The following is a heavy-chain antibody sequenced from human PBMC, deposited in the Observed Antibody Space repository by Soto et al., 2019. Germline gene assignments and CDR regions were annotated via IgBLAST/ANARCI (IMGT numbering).Heavy chain of an antibody. CDR1: GFTFDDYA. V-gene: IGHV3-9*01. CDR2: ISWNSGSI. J-gene: IGHJ5*02. Sequence: EVQLVESGGGLVQPGRSLRLSCAASGFTFDDYAMHWVRQAPGKGLEWVSGISWNSGSIGYADSVKGRFTISRDNAKNSLDLQMNSLRAEDTALYYCAKDSSIAALGWFDPWGQGTLVTVSS. CDR3: AKDSSIAALGWFDP. D-gene: IGHD6-6*01.